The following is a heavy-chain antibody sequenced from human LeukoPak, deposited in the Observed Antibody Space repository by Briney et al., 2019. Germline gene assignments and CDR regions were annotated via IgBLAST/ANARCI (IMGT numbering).Heavy chain of an antibody. V-gene: IGHV4-61*02. CDR1: GGSISSGSYY. CDR3: VRESGYYFDY. CDR2: IYSSTNA. D-gene: IGHD1-14*01. J-gene: IGHJ4*02. Sequence: SQTLSLTCTVSGGSISSGSYYWSWIRQPAGKRLEWIGRIYSSTNANYNPSLKSPVTTSVDTSKNQFSLKLSSVTDADTAVFYCVRESGYYFDYWGQGILVTVSS.